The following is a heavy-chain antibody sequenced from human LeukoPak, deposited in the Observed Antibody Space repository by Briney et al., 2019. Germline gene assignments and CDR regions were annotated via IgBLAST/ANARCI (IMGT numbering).Heavy chain of an antibody. J-gene: IGHJ6*03. Sequence: ASVKVSCKASGYTFTGYYMHWVRQATGQGLEWMGWMNPNSGNTGYAQKFQGRVTMTRNTSISTAYMELSSLRSEDTAVYYCARVYYNHYYYYYMDVWGKGTTVTISS. D-gene: IGHD1-26*01. CDR1: GYTFTGYY. V-gene: IGHV1-8*02. CDR3: ARVYYNHYYYYYMDV. CDR2: MNPNSGNT.